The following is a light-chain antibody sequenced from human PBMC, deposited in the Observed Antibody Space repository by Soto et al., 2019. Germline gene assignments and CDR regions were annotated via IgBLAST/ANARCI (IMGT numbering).Light chain of an antibody. CDR2: EVS. CDR1: SNDVGAYNY. Sequence: QSALTQPASVSGSPGQSVTIYCTGTSNDVGAYNYVSWYQQHLGKAPKLMIYEVSNRASAISNRFSGYKSGNTASLTISGLQSEDEADYYCSSYTTRITYVFGTGTKVTVL. J-gene: IGLJ1*01. V-gene: IGLV2-14*01. CDR3: SSYTTRITYV.